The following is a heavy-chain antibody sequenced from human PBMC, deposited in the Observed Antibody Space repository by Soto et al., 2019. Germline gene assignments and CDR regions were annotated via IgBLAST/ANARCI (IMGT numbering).Heavy chain of an antibody. CDR2: IYDSGST. Sequence: QVQLQESGPGLVKPSETLSLTCTVSGCSISSYYWSCIRQPPGTGLERMRYIYDSGSTNDNPSLKSRITISIDRSKNHISLKLSSVPAADTAVYYCARRYGGNFDYWGQGTLVTVSS. CDR1: GCSISSYY. CDR3: ARRYGGNFDY. J-gene: IGHJ4*02. D-gene: IGHD1-26*01. V-gene: IGHV4-59*01.